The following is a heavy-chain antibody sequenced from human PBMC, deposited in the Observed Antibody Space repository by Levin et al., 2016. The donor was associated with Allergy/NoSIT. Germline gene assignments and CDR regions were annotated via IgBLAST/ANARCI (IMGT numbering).Heavy chain of an antibody. CDR2: IYHSGST. Sequence: SETLSLTCAVSGGSISSSNWWSWVRQPPGKGLEWIGEIYHSGSTNYNPSLKSRVTISVDKSKNQFSLKLSSVTAADTAVYYCARAAASTSGDKGGIAAAGTSRAFDIWGQGTMVTVSS. D-gene: IGHD6-13*01. CDR3: ARAAASTSGDKGGIAAAGTSRAFDI. J-gene: IGHJ3*02. CDR1: GGSISSSNW. V-gene: IGHV4-4*02.